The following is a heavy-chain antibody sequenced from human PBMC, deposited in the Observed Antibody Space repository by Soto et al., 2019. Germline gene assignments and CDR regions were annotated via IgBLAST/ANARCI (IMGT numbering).Heavy chain of an antibody. J-gene: IGHJ5*02. CDR2: IIPIFGTA. V-gene: IGHV1-69*13. CDR3: ARENKPDGFWSGYYH. CDR1: GYTFTSYG. Sequence: SVKVSCKASGYTFTSYGISWVRQAPGQGLEWMGGIIPIFGTANYAQKFQGRVTITADESTSTAYMELSSLRSEDTAVYYCARENKPDGFWSGYYHWGQGTLVTVSS. D-gene: IGHD3-3*01.